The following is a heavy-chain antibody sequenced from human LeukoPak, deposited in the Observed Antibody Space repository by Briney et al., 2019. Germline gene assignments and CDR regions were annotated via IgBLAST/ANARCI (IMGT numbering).Heavy chain of an antibody. D-gene: IGHD4-11*01. Sequence: PGGSLTLSCAASGFTFSSYWMHWVRQAPGKGLVWVSRINSDGSSTSYADSVKGRFTISRDNAKNTLYLQMNSLRAEDTAVYYCATPAYYSNYALFDYWGQGTLVTVSS. CDR1: GFTFSSYW. V-gene: IGHV3-74*01. CDR3: ATPAYYSNYALFDY. CDR2: INSDGSST. J-gene: IGHJ4*02.